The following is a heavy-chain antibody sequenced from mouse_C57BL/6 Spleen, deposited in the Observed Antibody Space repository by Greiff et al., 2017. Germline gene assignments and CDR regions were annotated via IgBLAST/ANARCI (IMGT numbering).Heavy chain of an antibody. CDR1: GYTFTSYW. J-gene: IGHJ2*01. V-gene: IGHV1-7*01. CDR2: INPSSGYT. D-gene: IGHD2-4*01. Sequence: VQLQQSGAELAKPGASVKLSCKASGYTFTSYWMHWVKQRPGQGLEWIGYINPSSGYTKYNQKFKDKATLTADKSSSTAYMQLSSLTYEDSAVYYCARLPYDYDAPCDYWGQGTTLTVSS. CDR3: ARLPYDYDAPCDY.